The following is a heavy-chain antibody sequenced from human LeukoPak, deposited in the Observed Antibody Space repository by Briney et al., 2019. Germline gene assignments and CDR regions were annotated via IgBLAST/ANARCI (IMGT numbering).Heavy chain of an antibody. CDR3: ARGVKPNPFRIVVGATHPPYYFDY. D-gene: IGHD2-15*01. J-gene: IGHJ4*02. CDR1: GGSISSYY. V-gene: IGHV4-59*01. CDR2: IYYSGGT. Sequence: SETLSLTCTVSGGSISSYYWSWIRQPPGKGLEWIGYIYYSGGTNYNPSLKSRVTISVDTSKNQFSLKLSSVTAADTAVYYCARGVKPNPFRIVVGATHPPYYFDYWGQGTLVTVSS.